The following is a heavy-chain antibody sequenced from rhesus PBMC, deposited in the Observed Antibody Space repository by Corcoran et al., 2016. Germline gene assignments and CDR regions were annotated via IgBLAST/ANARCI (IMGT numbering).Heavy chain of an antibody. Sequence: QVQLQESGPGLVKPSETLPLNCAVSCASISSNYWSWIRQDPGKGLEWIGRIFGSGGSTDYNTSLKSRVTISIDTSKNQFSLKLSSVTAADTAVYYCARERRGVTGIVDYWGQGVLVTVSS. V-gene: IGHV4S2*01. CDR1: CASISSNY. D-gene: IGHD1-32*01. CDR3: ARERRGVTGIVDY. J-gene: IGHJ4*01. CDR2: IFGSGGST.